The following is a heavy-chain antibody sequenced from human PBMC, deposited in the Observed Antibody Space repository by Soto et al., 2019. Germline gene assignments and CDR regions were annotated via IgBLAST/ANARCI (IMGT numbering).Heavy chain of an antibody. Sequence: ASVNVSCKASGYTFTSYDINWVRQATGQGLEWMGWMNPNSGNTGYAQKFQGRVTMTRNTSISTAYMELSSLRSEDTAVYYCARNYYDSSGPRRAHWFAPWAQGTLVPVSS. CDR3: ARNYYDSSGPRRAHWFAP. CDR2: MNPNSGNT. D-gene: IGHD3-22*01. J-gene: IGHJ5*02. V-gene: IGHV1-8*01. CDR1: GYTFTSYD.